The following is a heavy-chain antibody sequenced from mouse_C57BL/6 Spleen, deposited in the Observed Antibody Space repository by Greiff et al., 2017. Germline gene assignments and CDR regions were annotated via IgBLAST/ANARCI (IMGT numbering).Heavy chain of an antibody. CDR1: GYTFTSYD. CDR2: IYPRDGST. V-gene: IGHV1-85*01. J-gene: IGHJ1*03. CDR3: AWPNDGSLSYWYFDV. D-gene: IGHD1-1*01. Sequence: VQLQQSGPELVKPGASVKLSCKASGYTFTSYDINWVKQRPGQGLEWIGWIYPRDGSTKYNEKFKGKATLTVDTSSSTAYMELHSLTSEDSAVYVCAWPNDGSLSYWYFDVWGTGTTVTVSS.